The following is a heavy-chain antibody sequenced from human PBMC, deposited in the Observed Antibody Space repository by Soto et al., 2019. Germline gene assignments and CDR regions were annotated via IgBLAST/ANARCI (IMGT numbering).Heavy chain of an antibody. Sequence: ASVKVSCKASGYTFTSYDLHWVRQAPGQRLEWMGWTNAGNGNTKYSQKFQGRVTITRDTSASTAYMELSSLRSEDTAVYYCARDRGGYCSGGSCSEAWFDPWGQGTLVTVSS. D-gene: IGHD2-15*01. CDR1: GYTFTSYD. CDR3: ARDRGGYCSGGSCSEAWFDP. CDR2: TNAGNGNT. V-gene: IGHV1-3*01. J-gene: IGHJ5*02.